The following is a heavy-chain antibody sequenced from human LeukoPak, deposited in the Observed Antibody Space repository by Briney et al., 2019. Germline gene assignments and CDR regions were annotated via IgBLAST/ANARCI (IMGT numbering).Heavy chain of an antibody. CDR3: ARLLPDTAPDY. CDR2: IYYSGST. Sequence: SETLSLTCTVSGGSISSSSYYWGWIRQPPGKGLEWIGSIYYSGSTYYNPSLKSRVTISVDTSKNQFSLKLSSVTAADTAVYYCARLLPDTAPDYWGQGTLVTVSS. V-gene: IGHV4-39*01. CDR1: GGSISSSSYY. J-gene: IGHJ4*02. D-gene: IGHD5-18*01.